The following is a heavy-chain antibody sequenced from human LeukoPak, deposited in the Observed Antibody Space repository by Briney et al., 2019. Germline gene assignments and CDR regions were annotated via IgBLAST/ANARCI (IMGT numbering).Heavy chain of an antibody. CDR2: IVVGSGNT. CDR3: AADSDTAPHAFDI. CDR1: GFTFTSSA. J-gene: IGHJ3*02. Sequence: LVKVSCKASGFTFTSSAVQWVRQARGQRLEWIGWIVVGSGNTNYAQKFQERVTITRDMSTSTAYMELSSLRSEDTAVYYCAADSDTAPHAFDIWGQGTMVTVSS. D-gene: IGHD1-26*01. V-gene: IGHV1-58*01.